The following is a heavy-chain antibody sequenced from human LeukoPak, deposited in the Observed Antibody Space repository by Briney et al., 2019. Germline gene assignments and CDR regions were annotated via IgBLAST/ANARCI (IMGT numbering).Heavy chain of an antibody. Sequence: SETLSLTCTVSGGSISSYYWGWIRQPAGKGLEWIGRIYTSGSTNYNPSLKSRVTMSVDTSKNQFSLKLSSVTAADTAVYYCARGKAAAGTVSWFDPWGQGTLVTVSS. CDR1: GGSISSYY. V-gene: IGHV4-4*07. D-gene: IGHD6-13*01. CDR2: IYTSGST. CDR3: ARGKAAAGTVSWFDP. J-gene: IGHJ5*02.